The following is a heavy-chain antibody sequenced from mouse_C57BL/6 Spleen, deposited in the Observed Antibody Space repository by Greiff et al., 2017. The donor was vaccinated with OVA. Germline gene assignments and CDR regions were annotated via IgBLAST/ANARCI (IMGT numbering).Heavy chain of an antibody. CDR1: GFNIKDDY. Sequence: VQLQQSGAELVRPGASVKLSCTASGFNIKDDYMHWVKQRPEQGLEWIGWIDPENGDTEYASKFQGKATITADTSSNTAYLQLSSLTSEDTAVYYCTTEGGYGNYSYYCDYWGQGTTLTVSS. CDR3: TTEGGYGNYSYYCDY. J-gene: IGHJ2*01. V-gene: IGHV14-4*01. D-gene: IGHD2-1*01. CDR2: IDPENGDT.